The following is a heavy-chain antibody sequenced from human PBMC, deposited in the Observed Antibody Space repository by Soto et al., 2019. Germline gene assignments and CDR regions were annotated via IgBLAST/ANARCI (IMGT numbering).Heavy chain of an antibody. CDR1: GFTFSGSA. J-gene: IGHJ6*03. CDR3: SRQASDFWSGKPQYYMDV. V-gene: IGHV3-73*01. D-gene: IGHD3-3*01. CDR2: IRSKPNNYAT. Sequence: EVQLVESGGGLVQPGGSLKLSCAASGFTFSGSAMHWVRQASGKGLEWVGRIRSKPNNYATAYGASVKGRFTISRDDSKNTAYLQMNSLTTDDTAVYYCSRQASDFWSGKPQYYMDVWGKGTTVTVSS.